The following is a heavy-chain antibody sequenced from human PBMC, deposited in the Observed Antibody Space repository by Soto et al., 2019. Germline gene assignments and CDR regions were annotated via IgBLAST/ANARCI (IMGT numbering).Heavy chain of an antibody. Sequence: SETLSLTCAVWGGSIGSSSYAWGWVRQPPGQGPEWIGTFYYSGSPYYNPSLKRRVTISVDTSKNQFFLKLNSVTAADTAVYYCARLHGYCIXTSCSGHYALDVWGQGTTVT. CDR2: FYYSGSP. J-gene: IGHJ6*02. V-gene: IGHV4-39*01. CDR1: GGSIGSSSYA. CDR3: ARLHGYCIXTSCSGHYALDV. D-gene: IGHD2-2*01.